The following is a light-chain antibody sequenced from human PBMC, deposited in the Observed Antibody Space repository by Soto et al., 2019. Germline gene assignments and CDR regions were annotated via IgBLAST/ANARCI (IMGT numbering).Light chain of an antibody. J-gene: IGKJ4*01. CDR1: QSVSLTA. Sequence: IILKNSAAAVSLYKGGRATLPCRPSQSVSLTALAWYQHKPGQSPRLLIHDAFSRATGIPDRFSGSGSGTDFTLSISSLEPEDFAVYYCQQSGSSPLSFAGGTKVAIK. CDR3: QQSGSSPLS. V-gene: IGKV3-20*01. CDR2: DAF.